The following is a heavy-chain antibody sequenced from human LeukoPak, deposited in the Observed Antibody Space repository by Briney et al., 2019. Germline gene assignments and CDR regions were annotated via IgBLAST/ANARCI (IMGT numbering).Heavy chain of an antibody. V-gene: IGHV3-20*04. D-gene: IGHD6-19*01. CDR2: INWNGGST. CDR1: GFTFDDYG. Sequence: RGSLRLSCAASGFTFDDYGMSWVRQAPGKGLEWVSGINWNGGSTVYADSVKGRFPISRDNAKNSLYLKMNSLRAEDTALYYCARVRTAVAGPIYYYYMDVWGKGTTVTVSS. CDR3: ARVRTAVAGPIYYYYMDV. J-gene: IGHJ6*03.